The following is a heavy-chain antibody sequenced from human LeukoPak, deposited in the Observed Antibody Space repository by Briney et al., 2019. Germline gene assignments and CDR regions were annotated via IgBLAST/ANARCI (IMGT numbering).Heavy chain of an antibody. D-gene: IGHD6-19*01. V-gene: IGHV3-48*03. J-gene: IGHJ4*02. CDR2: ISSSGSTI. CDR1: GFTFSSYE. CDR3: ASLSPAVAGYFDY. Sequence: GGSLRLSCAASGFTFSSYEMNWVRQAPGKGLEWVSYISSSGSTIYYADSVKGRSTISRDNAKNSLYLQMNSLRAEDTAVYYCASLSPAVAGYFDYWGQGTLVTVSS.